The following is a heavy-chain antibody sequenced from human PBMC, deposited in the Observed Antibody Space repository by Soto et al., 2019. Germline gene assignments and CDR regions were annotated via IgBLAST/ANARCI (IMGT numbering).Heavy chain of an antibody. CDR1: GYIFTTYG. V-gene: IGHV1-18*01. CDR2: ISAYNGNT. J-gene: IGHJ4*02. CDR3: ARPGSSWTVDY. D-gene: IGHD6-13*01. Sequence: QVQLVQSGAEVKKPGASVKVSCKTSGYIFTTYGISWVRQAPGQGLEWMGWISAYNGNTNYAQKVQGRFPLTTETPTSTADMALRSLRSDDRAVYYCARPGSSWTVDYWGQGTLVTVSS.